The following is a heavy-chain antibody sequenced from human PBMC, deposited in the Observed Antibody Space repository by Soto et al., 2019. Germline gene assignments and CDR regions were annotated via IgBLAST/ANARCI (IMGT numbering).Heavy chain of an antibody. V-gene: IGHV4-59*01. CDR2: IYYSGST. CDR1: GGSISSYY. D-gene: IGHD3-10*01. Sequence: PSETLSLTCTVSGGSISSYYWSWIRQPPGKGLEWIGYIYYSGSTNHNPSLKSRVTISVDTSKNQFSLKLSSVTAADTAVYYCARDISVDYYGSGEMAWFDPWGQGTLVTVSS. J-gene: IGHJ5*02. CDR3: ARDISVDYYGSGEMAWFDP.